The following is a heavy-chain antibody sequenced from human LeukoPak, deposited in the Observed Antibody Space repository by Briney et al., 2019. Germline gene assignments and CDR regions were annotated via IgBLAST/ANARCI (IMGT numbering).Heavy chain of an antibody. CDR1: GFTFSSYN. D-gene: IGHD6-13*01. CDR3: AREGIARAFDI. CDR2: IYSGGST. Sequence: GGSLRLSCAASGFTFSSYNMNWVRQAPGKGLEWVSVIYSGGSTYYADSVKGRFTISRDNSKNTLYLQMNSLRAEDTAVYYCAREGIARAFDIWGQGTMVTVSS. V-gene: IGHV3-53*01. J-gene: IGHJ3*02.